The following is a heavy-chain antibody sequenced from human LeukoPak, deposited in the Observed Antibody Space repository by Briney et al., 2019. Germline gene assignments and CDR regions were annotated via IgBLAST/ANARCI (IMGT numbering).Heavy chain of an antibody. V-gene: IGHV1-69*13. Sequence: ASVKVSCKASGGTFSNYAINWVRQAPGQGLEWMGGITPIFGTANYAQRFQGRVTITADESTSTAYMELSSLRSEDTAVYYCARWAGYCSITNCYTAFDYWGQGTLVTVSP. J-gene: IGHJ4*02. CDR2: ITPIFGTA. CDR3: ARWAGYCSITNCYTAFDY. D-gene: IGHD2-2*02. CDR1: GGTFSNYA.